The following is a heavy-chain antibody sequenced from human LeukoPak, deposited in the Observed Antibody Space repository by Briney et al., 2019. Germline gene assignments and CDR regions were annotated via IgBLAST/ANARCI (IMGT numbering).Heavy chain of an antibody. D-gene: IGHD1-26*01. J-gene: IGHJ4*02. CDR2: INPNSGGT. V-gene: IGHV1-2*02. CDR1: GYTITGYY. CDR3: ARETGATIDY. Sequence: ASVKVSCKASGYTITGYYMNWVRQAPGQGLEWMGWINPNSGGTNYAQKFQGRVTMTRDTSISTAYMELSRLRSDDAAVYYCARETGATIDYWGQGTLVTVSS.